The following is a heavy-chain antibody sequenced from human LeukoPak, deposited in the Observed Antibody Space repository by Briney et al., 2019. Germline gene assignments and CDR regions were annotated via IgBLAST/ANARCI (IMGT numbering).Heavy chain of an antibody. Sequence: SETLSLTCTVSGGSINSYYWSWIRQPPGKGLEWIGYIYYSGSTNYSPSLKSRVTISVDTSKNQFSLRLTSVTAADTAVYYCARGRGFRGRGVILVAWGQGTLVTVSS. V-gene: IGHV4-59*12. CDR3: ARGRGFRGRGVILVA. D-gene: IGHD3-10*01. J-gene: IGHJ5*02. CDR1: GGSINSYY. CDR2: IYYSGST.